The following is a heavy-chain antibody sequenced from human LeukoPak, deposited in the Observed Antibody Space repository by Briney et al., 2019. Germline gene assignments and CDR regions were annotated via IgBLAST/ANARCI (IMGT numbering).Heavy chain of an antibody. D-gene: IGHD7-27*01. CDR2: IYTSGST. V-gene: IGHV4-4*07. CDR1: GGSISSYY. J-gene: IGHJ6*03. Sequence: SETLSLTCTVSGGSISSYYWSWIRQPAGKGLEWIGRIYTSGSTNYNPSLKSRVTMSVDTSKNQFSLKLSSVTAADTAVYYCARGRLGIYYYYYYYMDVWGKGTTVTISS. CDR3: ARGRLGIYYYYYYYMDV.